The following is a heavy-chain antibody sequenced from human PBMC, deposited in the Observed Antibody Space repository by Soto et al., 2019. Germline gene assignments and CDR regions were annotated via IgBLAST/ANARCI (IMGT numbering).Heavy chain of an antibody. J-gene: IGHJ4*02. CDR3: ARWQSSGWYLDV. CDR2: INQDGTLK. D-gene: IGHD6-19*01. CDR1: GLTFNNYW. Sequence: EVQLVESGGGLVQPGGSLRLSCAASGLTFNNYWMSWVRQAPGKGLEWVASINQDGTLKYYVDSVKGRFTISRDNAQNSFFLQMISLRAEDTAVYYCARWQSSGWYLDVWGQVTLRSVSS. V-gene: IGHV3-7*03.